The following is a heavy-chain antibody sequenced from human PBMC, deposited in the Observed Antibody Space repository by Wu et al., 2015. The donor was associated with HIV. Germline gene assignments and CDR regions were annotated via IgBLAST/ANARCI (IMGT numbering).Heavy chain of an antibody. CDR1: GYTFTGYY. J-gene: IGHJ3*02. CDR3: ARAGSSSWYPFGAFDI. Sequence: QVQLVQSGAEVKKPGASVKVSCKASGYTFTGYYMHWVRQAPGQGLEWMGWINPNSGGTNYAQKFQGRVTMTRDTSISTAYMELSRLRSDDTAVYYCARAGSSSWYPFGAFDIWGQGTMVTVSS. V-gene: IGHV1-2*02. D-gene: IGHD6-13*01. CDR2: INPNSGGT.